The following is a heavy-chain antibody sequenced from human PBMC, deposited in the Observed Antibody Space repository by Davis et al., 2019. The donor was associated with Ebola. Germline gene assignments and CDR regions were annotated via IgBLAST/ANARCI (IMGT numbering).Heavy chain of an antibody. CDR2: INPHNGNT. Sequence: ASVKVSCKASGYTFTSYGITWVRQAPGQGLEWMGWINPHNGNTNYAQNVQGRVIMTSDTATTTVYMELSSLRSEDTAVYYCARDQPPFMITFGGVIVPSYYGMDVWGKGTTVTVSS. V-gene: IGHV1-18*04. CDR3: ARDQPPFMITFGGVIVPSYYGMDV. CDR1: GYTFTSYG. D-gene: IGHD3-16*02. J-gene: IGHJ6*04.